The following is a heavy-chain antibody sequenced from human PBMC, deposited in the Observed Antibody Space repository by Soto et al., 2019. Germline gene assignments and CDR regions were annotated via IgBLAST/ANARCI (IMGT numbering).Heavy chain of an antibody. D-gene: IGHD2-15*01. Sequence: QVQLVESGGGVVQPGRSLRLSCAASGFTFSSYGMHWVRQAPGKGLEWVAVIWYDGSNKYYADSVKGRFTISRDHSKNTLYLQMNSLRAEDTAVYYCARVGGCSGGSCYSAYFQHWGQGTLVTVSS. V-gene: IGHV3-33*01. CDR2: IWYDGSNK. CDR3: ARVGGCSGGSCYSAYFQH. CDR1: GFTFSSYG. J-gene: IGHJ1*01.